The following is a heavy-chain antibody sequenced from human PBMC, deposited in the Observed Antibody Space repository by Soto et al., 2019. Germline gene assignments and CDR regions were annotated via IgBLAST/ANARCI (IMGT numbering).Heavy chain of an antibody. CDR3: AHRRSVAAIPFDS. D-gene: IGHD2-15*01. CDR2: IYWDDDK. J-gene: IGHJ4*02. CDR1: GLPLSTSGVS. V-gene: IGHV2-5*02. Sequence: QITLKESGPSLVKPTQTLTLTCTVSGLPLSTSGVSVGWIRQPPGKALEWLALIYWDDDKRYSPSLKSRVTXNXDXIKKQVVLTITNMDPVDTGTYYCAHRRSVAAIPFDSWGQSTLVTVSS.